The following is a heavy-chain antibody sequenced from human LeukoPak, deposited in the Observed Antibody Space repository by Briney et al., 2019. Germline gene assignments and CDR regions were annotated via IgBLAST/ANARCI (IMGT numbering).Heavy chain of an antibody. J-gene: IGHJ4*02. CDR3: VGTPNRDFFDY. D-gene: IGHD2-8*01. Sequence: GGSLRLSCAASGFTFSSHRMNWVRQAPGNGLEWVANIKQDGSEKFYVDSVKGRFTISRDNAKNSLYLQMNSLRAEDTAVYYCVGTPNRDFFDYWGQGTLVTVSS. V-gene: IGHV3-7*04. CDR1: GFTFSSHR. CDR2: IKQDGSEK.